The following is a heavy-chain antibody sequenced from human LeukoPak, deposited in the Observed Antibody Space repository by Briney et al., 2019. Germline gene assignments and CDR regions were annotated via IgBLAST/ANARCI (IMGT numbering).Heavy chain of an antibody. CDR2: IKKDGSDK. CDR3: ARDLNGRYRLDY. Sequence: GGSLRLSCEASGFILSGHWMSWVRQAPGKGLEWVANIKKDGSDKYYVDSVKGRFTISRDNAKNSLYLQMNSLRDEDTAVYYCARDLNGRYRLDYWGQGTLVKVSP. J-gene: IGHJ4*02. CDR1: GFILSGHW. V-gene: IGHV3-7*01. D-gene: IGHD5-12*01.